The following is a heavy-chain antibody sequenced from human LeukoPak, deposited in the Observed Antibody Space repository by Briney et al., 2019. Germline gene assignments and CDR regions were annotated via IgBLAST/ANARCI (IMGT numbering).Heavy chain of an antibody. J-gene: IGHJ3*02. D-gene: IGHD6-13*01. V-gene: IGHV3-20*04. Sequence: GGSLRLSCAASGFTFDDYGMSWVRQAPGKGLEWVSGINWNGGSTGYADSVKGRFTIPRDNAKNSLYLQMNSLRAEDTALYYCARLSYSSSFKSNAFDIWGQGTMVTVSS. CDR2: INWNGGST. CDR1: GFTFDDYG. CDR3: ARLSYSSSFKSNAFDI.